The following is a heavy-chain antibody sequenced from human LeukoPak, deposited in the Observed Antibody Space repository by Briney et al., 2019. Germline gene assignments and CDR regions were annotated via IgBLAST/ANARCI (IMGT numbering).Heavy chain of an antibody. J-gene: IGHJ4*02. D-gene: IGHD3-9*01. CDR3: ARGYDILTGYSTFDY. V-gene: IGHV1-24*01. CDR2: FDPEDGET. Sequence: ASVKVSCKVSGYILTELSMHWVRQAPGKGLEWMGGFDPEDGETIYAQKFQGRVTMTEDTSTDTAYMELSSLRSEDTAVYYCARGYDILTGYSTFDYWGQGTLVTVSS. CDR1: GYILTELS.